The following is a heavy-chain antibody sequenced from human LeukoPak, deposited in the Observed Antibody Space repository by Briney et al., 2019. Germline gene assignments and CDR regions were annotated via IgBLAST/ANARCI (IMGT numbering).Heavy chain of an antibody. CDR3: AKRALGGQFDY. Sequence: GGSLRLSCAASGFTFSSYSMSWVRHAPGKGLEAVSVISGSGERTYYADSVKGRSTISRDNSKEKLYLQMNSLRADDTAVFYCAKRALGGQFDYWGQGTLVTVSS. CDR2: ISGSGERT. CDR1: GFTFSSYS. V-gene: IGHV3-23*01. J-gene: IGHJ4*02. D-gene: IGHD3-16*01.